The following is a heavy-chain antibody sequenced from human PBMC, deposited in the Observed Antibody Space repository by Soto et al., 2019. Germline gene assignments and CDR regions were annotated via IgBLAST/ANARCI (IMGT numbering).Heavy chain of an antibody. D-gene: IGHD2-2*01. CDR2: IWYDGSNK. V-gene: IGHV3-33*01. CDR3: ARERWPSTYYFDY. CDR1: GFTFSSYG. Sequence: GGSLRLSCAASGFTFSSYGMHWVRQAPGKGLEWVAVIWYDGSNKYYADSVKGRFTISRDNSKNTLYLQMNSLRAEDTAVYYCARERWPSTYYFDYWGQGTLVTVSS. J-gene: IGHJ4*02.